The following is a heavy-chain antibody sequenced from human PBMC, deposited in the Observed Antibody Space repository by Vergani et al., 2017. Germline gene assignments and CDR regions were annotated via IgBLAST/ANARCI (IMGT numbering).Heavy chain of an antibody. CDR2: VDPEDGAT. CDR1: GYTFIDHY. CDR3: ATPQTVTTGGMEV. V-gene: IGHV1-69-2*01. D-gene: IGHD4-17*01. J-gene: IGHJ6*02. Sequence: EVQLVQSGAEVKKPGATMKISCKVSGYTFIDHYMHWLKQATGKGLAWMGLVDPEDGATIYGEKFKGRVTIAAGTSTNKDHLELVSLRSEDTAVYYCATPQTVTTGGMEVWGQGTTVIVSS.